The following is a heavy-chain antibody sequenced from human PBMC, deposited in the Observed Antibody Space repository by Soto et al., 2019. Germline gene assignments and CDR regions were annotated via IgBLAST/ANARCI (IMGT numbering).Heavy chain of an antibody. J-gene: IGHJ4*02. V-gene: IGHV3-21*01. CDR1: GFSFSFYG. Sequence: CLRLSCAASGFSFSFYGMNWVRQAPGKGLEWVASITSSSTYTNYADSVRGRFTISRDNAKDSLYLQLNSLRAEDTALYYCAREGPNSGYGYFDSWGQGTLVTVSS. CDR3: AREGPNSGYGYFDS. CDR2: ITSSSTYT. D-gene: IGHD5-12*01.